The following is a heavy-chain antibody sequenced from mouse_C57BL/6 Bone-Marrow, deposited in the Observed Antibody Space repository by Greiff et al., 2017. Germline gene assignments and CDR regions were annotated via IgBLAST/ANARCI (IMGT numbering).Heavy chain of an antibody. V-gene: IGHV14-4*01. J-gene: IGHJ2*01. CDR1: GFNIKDDY. CDR3: TRTRGIDY. CDR2: IYPENGDT. Sequence: EVQLQQSGAELVRPGASVKLSCTASGFNIKDDYMHWVKQRPEQGLEWIGWIYPENGDTEYASKFQGKATITADTSSNTAYLQLSSLTSEDTAVYYCTRTRGIDYWGQGTTLTVSA. D-gene: IGHD3-3*01.